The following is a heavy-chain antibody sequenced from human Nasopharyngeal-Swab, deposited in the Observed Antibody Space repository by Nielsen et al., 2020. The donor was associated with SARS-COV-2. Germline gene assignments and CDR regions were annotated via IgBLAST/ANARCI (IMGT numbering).Heavy chain of an antibody. CDR3: AHRLWQSQQQLVLVDAFDI. V-gene: IGHV2-5*02. J-gene: IGHJ3*02. Sequence: SGPTLVKPTQTLTLTCTFSGFSLSTSGVGVGWIRQPPGKALEWLAPIYWDDDKRYSPSLKSRLTITKDTSKNQVVLTMTNMDPVDTATYYCAHRLWQSQQQLVLVDAFDIWGQGTMVTVSS. CDR2: IYWDDDK. D-gene: IGHD6-13*01. CDR1: GFSLSTSGVG.